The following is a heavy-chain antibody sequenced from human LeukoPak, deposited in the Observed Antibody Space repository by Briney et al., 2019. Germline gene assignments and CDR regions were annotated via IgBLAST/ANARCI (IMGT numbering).Heavy chain of an antibody. V-gene: IGHV4-34*01. CDR1: GGSFSGYY. CDR3: ARGYYYDSSGHPFPYYFDY. D-gene: IGHD3-22*01. Sequence: SETLSLTCAVYGGSFSGYYWSWIRQPPGKGLEWIGEINHSGSTNYNPSPKSRVTISVDTSKNQFSLKLSSVTAADTAVYYCARGYYYDSSGHPFPYYFDYWGQGTLVTVSS. CDR2: INHSGST. J-gene: IGHJ4*02.